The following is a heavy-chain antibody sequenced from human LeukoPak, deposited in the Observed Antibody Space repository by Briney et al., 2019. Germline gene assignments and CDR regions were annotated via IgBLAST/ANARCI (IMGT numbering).Heavy chain of an antibody. CDR3: ARHRWLRPFDY. D-gene: IGHD5-12*01. Sequence: SETLSLTCAVYGGSFSGYYWSWIRQPPGKGLEWIGEINHSGSTNYNPSLKSRVTISVDTSKNQFSLKLSSVTAADTAVYYCARHRWLRPFDYWGQGTLVTVSS. V-gene: IGHV4-34*01. J-gene: IGHJ4*02. CDR2: INHSGST. CDR1: GGSFSGYY.